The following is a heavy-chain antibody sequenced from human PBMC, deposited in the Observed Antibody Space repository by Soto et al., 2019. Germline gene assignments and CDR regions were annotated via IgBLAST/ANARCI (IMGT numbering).Heavy chain of an antibody. D-gene: IGHD3-16*01. CDR3: AISQDRGGRTTFIY. V-gene: IGHV3-33*03. Sequence: GGSLRLSCAASGFTFSTYGMHWVRQAPGKGLEWVAVIWYDGSKIYYADSVKGRFTISRDNAENSLYLQMNSLRAEDTTLYYCAISQDRGGRTTFIYWGQGTQVTVSS. CDR1: GFTFSTYG. J-gene: IGHJ4*02. CDR2: IWYDGSKI.